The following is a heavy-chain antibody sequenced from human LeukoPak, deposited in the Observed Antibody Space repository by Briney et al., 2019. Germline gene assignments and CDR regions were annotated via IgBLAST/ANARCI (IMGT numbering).Heavy chain of an antibody. CDR3: STAKFDN. Sequence: GGSLRLYCAASGFPLSSYSIKWVRQAPGKGLDWVSYINIDSITVNYAEYVNGRFTISRDNAKNSLYLQMNSLRAEDTAVYYCSTAKFDNWGQGTLVTVSS. CDR1: GFPLSSYS. V-gene: IGHV3-48*01. J-gene: IGHJ4*02. CDR2: INIDSITV.